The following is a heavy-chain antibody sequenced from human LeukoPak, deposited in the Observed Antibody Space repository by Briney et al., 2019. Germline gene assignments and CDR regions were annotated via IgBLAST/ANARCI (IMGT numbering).Heavy chain of an antibody. CDR3: ARGTVHRRFLDY. V-gene: IGHV5-51*01. Sequence: GESLKLSCKASGYSFTSYWIGWVRQMPGKGLEWMGIVYPDDSDTRYSPSFQGQVTISADKSINTAFLQLSSLEASDTAMYYCARGTVHRRFLDYWGQGTLVTVSS. CDR2: VYPDDSDT. CDR1: GYSFTSYW. J-gene: IGHJ4*02. D-gene: IGHD4-11*01.